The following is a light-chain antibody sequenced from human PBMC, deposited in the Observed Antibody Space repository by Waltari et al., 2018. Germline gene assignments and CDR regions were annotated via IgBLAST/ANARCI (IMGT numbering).Light chain of an antibody. Sequence: DIQLTQSPSFLSASVGDTVTITCRASQGISTSLACFQQKPGKAPKLLIYFASSLQGGVPPRFSGSGSGTEFTLTIRSLQPEDFATYYCQQLNNYPVTFGQGTRLDIK. CDR3: QQLNNYPVT. V-gene: IGKV1-9*01. CDR1: QGISTS. J-gene: IGKJ5*01. CDR2: FAS.